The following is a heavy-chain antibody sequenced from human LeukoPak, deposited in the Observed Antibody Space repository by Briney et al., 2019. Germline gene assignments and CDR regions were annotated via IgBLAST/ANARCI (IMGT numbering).Heavy chain of an antibody. CDR2: IYHTGTT. D-gene: IGHD1-26*01. CDR3: ARLDSGDHGNIPH. V-gene: IGHV4-59*08. J-gene: IGHJ1*01. Sequence: SETLSLTCTVSGGFLSPYYWTWIRQPPGKGLEWIGYIYHTGTTRYNPSLNSRVTISVETSKNQFSLRLNSVTAADTAIYYCARLDSGDHGNIPHWGQGTLVTVSS. CDR1: GGFLSPYY.